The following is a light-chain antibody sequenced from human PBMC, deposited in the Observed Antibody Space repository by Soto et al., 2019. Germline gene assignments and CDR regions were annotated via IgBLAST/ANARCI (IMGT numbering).Light chain of an antibody. Sequence: EIVMTQSPATLSVSPGERATLSCRASQSVFSSLAWFQQTPGQAPRPLIYGAATRATGLPARFSGSGSGTEFTLTISSLQSEDFAIYYCQQYHNWPAFGQGT. V-gene: IGKV3-15*01. CDR1: QSVFSS. CDR2: GAA. J-gene: IGKJ1*01. CDR3: QQYHNWPA.